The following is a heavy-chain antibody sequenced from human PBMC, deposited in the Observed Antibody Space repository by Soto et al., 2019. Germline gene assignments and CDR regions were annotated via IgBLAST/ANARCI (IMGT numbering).Heavy chain of an antibody. V-gene: IGHV1-69*08. D-gene: IGHD6-13*01. CDR3: ARDRAPESGAAGYPFDY. Sequence: QVQLVQSGAEVKKPGSSVKVSCKASGGTFSSYTISWVRQAPGQGLEWMGRIIPILGIANYAQKFQGRVTITADKSTSTAYMELSSLRSEDTAVYYCARDRAPESGAAGYPFDYWGQGTLVTVSS. J-gene: IGHJ4*02. CDR2: IIPILGIA. CDR1: GGTFSSYT.